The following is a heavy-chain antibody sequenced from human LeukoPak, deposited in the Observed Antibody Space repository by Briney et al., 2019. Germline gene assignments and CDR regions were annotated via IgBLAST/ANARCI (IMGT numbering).Heavy chain of an antibody. V-gene: IGHV4-61*01. CDR2: IYYSGST. CDR3: ARVRDSSGWYGGDY. CDR1: GGSVSSGSYY. J-gene: IGHJ4*02. D-gene: IGHD6-19*01. Sequence: SETLSLTCTVSGGSVSSGSYYWSWIRQPPWKGLEWIGYIYYSGSTNYNPSLKSRVTISVDTSKNQFSLKLSSVTAADTAVYYCARVRDSSGWYGGDYWGQGTLVTVYS.